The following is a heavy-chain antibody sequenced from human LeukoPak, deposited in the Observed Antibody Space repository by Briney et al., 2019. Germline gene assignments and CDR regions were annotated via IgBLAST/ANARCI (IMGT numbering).Heavy chain of an antibody. D-gene: IGHD2-21*02. Sequence: SVKVSCKASGYTFTDYFMHWVRQAPGQGLEWMGRIIPILGIANYAQKFQGRVTITADKSTSTAYMELSSLRSEDTAVYYCARDLSRHIVVVTAIRAFDYYYGMDVWGQGTTVTVSS. V-gene: IGHV1-69*04. CDR2: IIPILGIA. CDR3: ARDLSRHIVVVTAIRAFDYYYGMDV. J-gene: IGHJ6*02. CDR1: GYTFTDYF.